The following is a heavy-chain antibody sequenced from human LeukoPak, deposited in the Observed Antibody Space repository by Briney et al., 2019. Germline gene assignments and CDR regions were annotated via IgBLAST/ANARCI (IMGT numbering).Heavy chain of an antibody. D-gene: IGHD4-23*01. CDR1: GGSISSSSYY. Sequence: PSETLSLTCTVSGGSISSSSYYWGWIRQPPGKGLEWIGSIYYSGSTYYNPSLKSRVTISVDRSKNQFSLKLSSVTAADTAVYYCARARGGNSHTSGAFDIWGQGTMVAVSS. CDR2: IYYSGST. V-gene: IGHV4-39*07. CDR3: ARARGGNSHTSGAFDI. J-gene: IGHJ3*02.